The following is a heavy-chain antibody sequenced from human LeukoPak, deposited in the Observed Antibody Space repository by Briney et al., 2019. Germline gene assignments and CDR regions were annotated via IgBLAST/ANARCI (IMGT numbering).Heavy chain of an antibody. Sequence: SETLSLTCTVSGGSISGYYWSWIRQPPGKGLEWIGYIYYSGSSNYNPSLKSRVTMSVDTSKNQFSLKLSSVTAADTAVYYCARDLSYYYDSSGTNWFDPWGQGTLVTVSS. V-gene: IGHV4-59*12. CDR2: IYYSGSS. CDR1: GGSISGYY. J-gene: IGHJ5*02. CDR3: ARDLSYYYDSSGTNWFDP. D-gene: IGHD3-22*01.